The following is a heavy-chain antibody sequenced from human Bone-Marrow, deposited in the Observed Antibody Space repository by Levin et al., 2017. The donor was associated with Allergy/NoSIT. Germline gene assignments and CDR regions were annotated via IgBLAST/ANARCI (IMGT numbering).Heavy chain of an antibody. CDR2: IGASSGTT. D-gene: IGHD6-13*01. J-gene: IGHJ4*02. CDR3: ASHILAAGREYDY. Sequence: GGSLRLSCAASGFSFSNYPMSWVRQTPGKGLEWISAIGASSGTTYYADSVKGRFTISKDYSKNILYLQMNTLRAEDTAVYYCASHILAAGREYDYWGQGILVTVSS. CDR1: GFSFSNYP. V-gene: IGHV3-23*01.